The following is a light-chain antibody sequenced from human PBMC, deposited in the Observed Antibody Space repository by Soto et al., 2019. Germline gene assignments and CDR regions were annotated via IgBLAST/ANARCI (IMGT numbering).Light chain of an antibody. J-gene: IGKJ5*01. Sequence: EIVLTQSPATLSLSPWERATLSFSASQSVSSYLAWYQQKPGQAPRLLIYDASNRATGIPARFSGSGSGTDFTLTISSLEPEDFAVYYCQQRSNWPPLTFGQGTRLEIK. V-gene: IGKV3-11*01. CDR3: QQRSNWPPLT. CDR1: QSVSSY. CDR2: DAS.